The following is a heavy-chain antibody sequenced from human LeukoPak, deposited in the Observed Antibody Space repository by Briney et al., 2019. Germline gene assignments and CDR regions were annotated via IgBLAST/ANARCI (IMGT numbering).Heavy chain of an antibody. V-gene: IGHV5-51*01. D-gene: IGHD1-26*01. Sequence: GESLKISCKGSGYSFTSYWIGWVRQMPGKGLEWMGIIYPGDSDTRYSPSFQGQVTISADKSISTAYLQWSSLEASDIAMYYCARGVGATNSNYYMDVWGKGTTVTVSS. J-gene: IGHJ6*03. CDR1: GYSFTSYW. CDR2: IYPGDSDT. CDR3: ARGVGATNSNYYMDV.